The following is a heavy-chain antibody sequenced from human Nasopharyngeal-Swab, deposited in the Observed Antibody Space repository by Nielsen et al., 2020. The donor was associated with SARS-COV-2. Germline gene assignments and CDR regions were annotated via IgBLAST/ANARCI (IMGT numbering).Heavy chain of an antibody. V-gene: IGHV1-58*01. Sequence: SVKVSCKASGFTFTSSAVQWVRQARGQRLEWIGWIVVGSGNTNYAQKFQGRVTMTRDTSTSTVYMELSSLRSEDTAVYYCARDKITMVRGAFDYWGQGTLVTVSS. CDR2: IVVGSGNT. CDR1: GFTFTSSA. CDR3: ARDKITMVRGAFDY. J-gene: IGHJ4*02. D-gene: IGHD3-10*01.